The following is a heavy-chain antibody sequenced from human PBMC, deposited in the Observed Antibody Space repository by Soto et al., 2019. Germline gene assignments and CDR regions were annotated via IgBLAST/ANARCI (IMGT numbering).Heavy chain of an antibody. V-gene: IGHV2-70*13. Sequence: SGPTLVNPTETLTLTCTFSGFSLTSPGMCVSWIRQSPGKALEWLALIERDDDDKYYSTSLKTRLTISKDTRKNQVVLTMANMEPADTATYYCARSIRGPRRFNGMDVWGQGTAVTV. J-gene: IGHJ6*02. D-gene: IGHD1-20*01. CDR3: ARSIRGPRRFNGMDV. CDR2: IERDDDDK. CDR1: GFSLTSPGMC.